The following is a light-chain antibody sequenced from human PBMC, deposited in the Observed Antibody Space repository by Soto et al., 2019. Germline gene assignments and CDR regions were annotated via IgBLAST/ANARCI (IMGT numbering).Light chain of an antibody. J-gene: IGKJ1*01. CDR3: QQYNKWPPWT. V-gene: IGKV3-15*01. Sequence: EIVMTQSPVTLSVSPGEGATIFCRASQSVRNNLAWYQQKPGLAPRLLIYAVSTRDTGVPARFSGNGSETEFTLTISGLQSYDFALYYCQQYNKWPPWTFGQGTKVEIK. CDR1: QSVRNN. CDR2: AVS.